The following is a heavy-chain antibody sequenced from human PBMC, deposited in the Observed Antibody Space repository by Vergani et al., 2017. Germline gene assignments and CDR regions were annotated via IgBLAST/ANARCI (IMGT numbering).Heavy chain of an antibody. CDR2: INHSGST. CDR3: ASCPPSSGWYSF. CDR1: GGSFSGYY. V-gene: IGHV4-34*01. J-gene: IGHJ4*02. Sequence: QVQLQQWGAVLLKPSETLSLTCAVYGGSFSGYYWSWIRQPPGKGLEWIGEINHSGSTNYNPSLKSRVTISVDTSKNQFSLKLSSVTAADTAVYYCASCPPSSGWYSFWGQGTLVTVSS. D-gene: IGHD6-19*01.